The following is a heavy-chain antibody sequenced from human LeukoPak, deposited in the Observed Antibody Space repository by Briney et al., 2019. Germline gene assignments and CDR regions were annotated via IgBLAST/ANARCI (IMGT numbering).Heavy chain of an antibody. Sequence: SETLSLTCTVSGGSISSGDYYWSWIRQPAGKGLEWIGRIYTTGSTNYNPSLKSRVTISLDTSKNQFSLNLSSVTAADTAVYYCARVAGSVAAFVWGQGTMVTVSS. CDR3: ARVAGSVAAFV. CDR2: IYTTGST. D-gene: IGHD6-19*01. J-gene: IGHJ3*01. CDR1: GGSISSGDYY. V-gene: IGHV4-61*02.